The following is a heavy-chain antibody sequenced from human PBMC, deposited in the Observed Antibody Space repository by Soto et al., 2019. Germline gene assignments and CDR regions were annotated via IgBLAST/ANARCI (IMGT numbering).Heavy chain of an antibody. CDR2: ISGSGGTT. CDR3: AKTANGWFSAFDI. V-gene: IGHV3-23*01. D-gene: IGHD6-19*01. J-gene: IGHJ3*02. Sequence: GGSLRLSCAASGFTFNSYAMNWVRQAPGKGLEWVSAISGSGGTTYYADSVKGRFTFSRDNSKNTLYLQMNSLRAEDTAVYYCAKTANGWFSAFDIWGQGTMGTVSS. CDR1: GFTFNSYA.